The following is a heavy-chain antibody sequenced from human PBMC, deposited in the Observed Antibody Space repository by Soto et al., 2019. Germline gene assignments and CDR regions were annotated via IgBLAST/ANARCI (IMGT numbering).Heavy chain of an antibody. CDR2: IYHTGST. J-gene: IGHJ4*02. V-gene: IGHV4-4*02. D-gene: IGHD6-19*01. CDR1: GGSVTSSDW. Sequence: QVRLQESGPGLVTPSGTLSLTCAVSGGSVTSSDWWSWVRQPPGKGLEWIGDIYHTGSTNYNPSLESRGTISLAKSKNQVSLNLKSVTAADTAVYYCARGSGCSTSSCNLDYWGQGTLVTVSS. CDR3: ARGSGCSTSSCNLDY.